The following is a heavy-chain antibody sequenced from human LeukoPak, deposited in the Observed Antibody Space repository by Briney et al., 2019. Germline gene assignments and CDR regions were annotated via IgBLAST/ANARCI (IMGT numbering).Heavy chain of an antibody. D-gene: IGHD4-23*01. CDR3: ARVASGGNFYAYDI. J-gene: IGHJ3*02. V-gene: IGHV3-64*01. CDR1: GFTFSNYA. Sequence: EAPLRPSYAGSGFTFSNYAIHWVRQAPGAGLEYVSAVSSNGGYTYYAKSVKGRFTIARDNSKNTLYLQMGSLRAEDMGLYYCARVASGGNFYAYDIWGQGTKVTVSS. CDR2: VSSNGGYT.